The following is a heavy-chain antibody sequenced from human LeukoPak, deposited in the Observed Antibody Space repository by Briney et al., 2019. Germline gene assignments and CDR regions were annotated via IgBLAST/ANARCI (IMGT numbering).Heavy chain of an antibody. V-gene: IGHV1-2*02. D-gene: IGHD3-22*01. CDR2: IKHNCGRT. J-gene: IGHJ5*02. CDR3: ARAPTIVGEAGWFDP. Sequence: GASVNLSYNASGYTFTVYYMHWVRRPPRQAREGGGEIKHNCGRTNYAQKFQGRVTITRDPSISTAYIELRRLRPDDTALYYCARAPTIVGEAGWFDPCSQGTLVTVHS. CDR1: GYTFTVYY.